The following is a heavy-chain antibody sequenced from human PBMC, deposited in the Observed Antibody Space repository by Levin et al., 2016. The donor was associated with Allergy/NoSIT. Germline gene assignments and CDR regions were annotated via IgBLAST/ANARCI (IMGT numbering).Heavy chain of an antibody. CDR2: IYYSGST. V-gene: IGHV4-39*07. J-gene: IGHJ4*02. CDR1: GGSISSSSYY. CDR3: ARDNAGAQNSIDY. Sequence: SETLSLTCTVSGGSISSSSYYWGWIRQPPGKGLEWIGSIYYSGSTYYNPSLKSRVTISVDTSKNQFSLKLSSVTAADTAVYYCARDNAGAQNSIDYWGQGTLVTVSS. D-gene: IGHD1-26*01.